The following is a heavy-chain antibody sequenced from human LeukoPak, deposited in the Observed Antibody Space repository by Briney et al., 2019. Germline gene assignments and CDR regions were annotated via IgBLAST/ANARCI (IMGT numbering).Heavy chain of an antibody. CDR1: GNHW. CDR3: VSFYETY. J-gene: IGHJ4*02. V-gene: IGHV3-74*01. D-gene: IGHD2-2*01. Sequence: GSLRLSCAGSGNHWMHWVRQAPGKGLVWVSHINSDGSWTGYADSVKGRFTISKDNAKNTVYLQMNNLRAEDTAVYYCVSFYETYWGRGTLVTVSS. CDR2: INSDGSWT.